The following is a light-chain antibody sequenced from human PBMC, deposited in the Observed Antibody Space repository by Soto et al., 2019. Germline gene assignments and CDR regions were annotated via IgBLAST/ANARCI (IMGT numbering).Light chain of an antibody. J-gene: IGKJ5*01. V-gene: IGKV3-11*01. CDR1: PSVTNY. CDR3: QQRNIWPPVT. CDR2: GAF. Sequence: EIVLTQSPATLSLSPGERATLSCRASPSVTNYLAWYQQKPGQPPRLLIYGAFNRAAGIPDRFSGSGSGTDFTLTISSLEPEDSAVYYCQQRNIWPPVTFGQGTRLEIK.